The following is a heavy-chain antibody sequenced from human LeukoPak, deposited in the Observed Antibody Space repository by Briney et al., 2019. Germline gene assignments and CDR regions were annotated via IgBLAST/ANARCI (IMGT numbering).Heavy chain of an antibody. V-gene: IGHV1-2*02. CDR3: ARQWRGPAVPFDF. CDR1: GYTFTCYY. Sequence: ASVKVSCKASGYTFTCYYINWVRQAPGQGLEWIGWINPNNGGTNYTQKFQGRVTMTRDTSMSSASMELIRLTSDDTAVYYCARQWRGPAVPFDFWGQGTVVTVSS. CDR2: INPNNGGT. J-gene: IGHJ4*02. D-gene: IGHD6-19*01.